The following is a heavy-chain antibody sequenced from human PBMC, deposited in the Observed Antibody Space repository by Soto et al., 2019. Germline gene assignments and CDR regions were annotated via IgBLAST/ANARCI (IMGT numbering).Heavy chain of an antibody. V-gene: IGHV1-69*01. CDR3: QADEKFGQLSIV. CDR2: IIPPFDTP. Sequence: KLYCPSAGDTNNKYVCTLVRKAPGQGLEWMGGIIPPFDTPYSVQKFVGRVTMTADESSGTVYMELSSLTSEDTAVYFCQADEKFGQLSIVWVPGTTVPVSS. J-gene: IGHJ6*02. D-gene: IGHD3-10*01. CDR1: GDTNNKYV.